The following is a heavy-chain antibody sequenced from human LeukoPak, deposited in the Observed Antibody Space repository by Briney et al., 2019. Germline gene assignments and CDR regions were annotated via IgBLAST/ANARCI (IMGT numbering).Heavy chain of an antibody. CDR3: ARDGYSNYWYWFDP. CDR2: IYYSGST. CDR1: GGSISSYY. J-gene: IGHJ5*02. Sequence: SETLSLTCTVSGGSISSYYWSWIRQPPGKGLEWIGYIYYSGSTNYNPSLKSRVTISVDTSKNQFSLKLSSVTAADTAVYYCARDGYSNYWYWFDPWGQGTLVTVSS. V-gene: IGHV4-59*01. D-gene: IGHD4-11*01.